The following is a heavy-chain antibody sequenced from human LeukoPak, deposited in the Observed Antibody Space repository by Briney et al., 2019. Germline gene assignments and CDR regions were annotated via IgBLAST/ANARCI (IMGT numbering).Heavy chain of an antibody. CDR3: TKNSARTTVSTGLSY. J-gene: IGHJ4*02. V-gene: IGHV3-23*01. D-gene: IGHD4-17*01. CDR2: IGGSGAST. Sequence: RPGGSLRLSCAASGFTVSSSYMSWVRQAPGKGLEWVSGIGGSGASTYYADSVKGRFTISRDNSRSTLYLQMDSLRADDTAVYYCTKNSARTTVSTGLSYWGPGTLVTVSS. CDR1: GFTVSSSY.